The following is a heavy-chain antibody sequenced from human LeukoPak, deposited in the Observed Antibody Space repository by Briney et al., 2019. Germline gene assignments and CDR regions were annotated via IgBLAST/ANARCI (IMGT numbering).Heavy chain of an antibody. CDR2: IIPILGIA. D-gene: IGHD3-22*01. J-gene: IGHJ3*02. CDR1: GYTFTSYG. CDR3: ASMIPSSPRAFDI. V-gene: IGHV1-69*04. Sequence: SVKVSCKASGYTFTSYGISWVRQAPGQGLEWMGRIIPILGIANYAQKFQGRVTITADKSTSTAYMELSSLRSEDTAVYYCASMIPSSPRAFDIWGQGTMVTVSS.